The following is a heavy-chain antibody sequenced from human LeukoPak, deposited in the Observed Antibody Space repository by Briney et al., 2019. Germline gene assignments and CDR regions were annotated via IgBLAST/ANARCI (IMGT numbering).Heavy chain of an antibody. CDR3: AGYLHY. V-gene: IGHV3-74*01. J-gene: IGHJ4*02. CDR1: GFTFSSYW. CDR2: INSDGSST. D-gene: IGHD5-12*01. Sequence: GGSLRLSCAASGFTFSSYWMHWVRQAPVKGLVWVSRINSDGSSTSYADSVKGRFTISRDNAKNTLYLQMNSLRAEDTAVYYCAGYLHYWGQGTLVTVSS.